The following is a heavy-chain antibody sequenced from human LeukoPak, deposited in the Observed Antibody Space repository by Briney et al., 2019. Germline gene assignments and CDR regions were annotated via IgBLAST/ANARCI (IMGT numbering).Heavy chain of an antibody. J-gene: IGHJ4*02. D-gene: IGHD6-13*01. V-gene: IGHV3-48*03. Sequence: PGGSLRLSCAASGFTFSSYEMNWVRQAPGKGLEWVSYISSSGSTIYYADSVKGRSTISRDNAKNSLYLQMNSLRAEDTAVYYCAREAAAAGNKQIDYWGQGTLVTVSS. CDR3: AREAAAAGNKQIDY. CDR1: GFTFSSYE. CDR2: ISSSGSTI.